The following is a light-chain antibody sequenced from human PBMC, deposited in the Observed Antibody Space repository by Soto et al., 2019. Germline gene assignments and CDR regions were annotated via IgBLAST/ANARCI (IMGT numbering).Light chain of an antibody. V-gene: IGLV2-8*01. Sequence: QSVLTQPPSASGSPGQSVTISCTGTSSDVGGHNYVSWYQQHPGKAPKVMIYEVNKRPSGVPDRFSGSKSGNTASLTVSGLQAEDEADYYCKSYTGINNWVFGGGTKVTVL. CDR2: EVN. J-gene: IGLJ3*02. CDR3: KSYTGINNWV. CDR1: SSDVGGHNY.